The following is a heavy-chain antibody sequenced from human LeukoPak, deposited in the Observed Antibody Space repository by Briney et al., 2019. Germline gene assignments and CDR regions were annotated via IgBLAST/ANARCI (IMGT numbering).Heavy chain of an antibody. Sequence: GASVKVSCKASVDTFTAYSMHWVRQAPGQGLEWMGWINPNSGGTDCAQRFQGRVTMTRDTSITMLYMEMSSLTPDDTAVYYCARAGYCSDGKCYTFDYWGQGTLVTVSS. J-gene: IGHJ4*02. V-gene: IGHV1-2*02. CDR3: ARAGYCSDGKCYTFDY. D-gene: IGHD2-15*01. CDR2: INPNSGGT. CDR1: VDTFTAYS.